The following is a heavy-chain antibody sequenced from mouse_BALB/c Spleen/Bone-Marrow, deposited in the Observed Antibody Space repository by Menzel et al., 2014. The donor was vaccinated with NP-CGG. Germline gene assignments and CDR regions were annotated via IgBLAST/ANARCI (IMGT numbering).Heavy chain of an antibody. CDR2: IWAGGST. J-gene: IGHJ4*01. V-gene: IGHV2-9*02. CDR1: GFSLTSYG. Sequence: VKLVESGPGLVAPSQSLSITCTVSGFSLTSYGVHWVRQPPGKVLEWLGVIWAGGSTNYNSDHMSRLSISKGNSKSQVFLKMNSLQTDDAAMYYCARGSYYEGAMDYWGQGTSVTVSS. D-gene: IGHD1-1*01. CDR3: ARGSYYEGAMDY.